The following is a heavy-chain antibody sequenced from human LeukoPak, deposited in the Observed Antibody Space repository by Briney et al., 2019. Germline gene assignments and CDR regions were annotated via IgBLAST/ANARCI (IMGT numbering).Heavy chain of an antibody. J-gene: IGHJ4*02. D-gene: IGHD6-19*01. CDR3: VRREYSSGWYPGTSDY. CDR1: GYSFTSYW. CDR2: IYPGDSDT. V-gene: IGHV5-51*01. Sequence: GESLKISCKGSGYSFTSYWIGWVRQMPGKGLEWMGIIYPGDSDTRYSPSFQGQVTISADKSISTAYLQWSSLKASDTAMYYCVRREYSSGWYPGTSDYWGQGTLVTVSS.